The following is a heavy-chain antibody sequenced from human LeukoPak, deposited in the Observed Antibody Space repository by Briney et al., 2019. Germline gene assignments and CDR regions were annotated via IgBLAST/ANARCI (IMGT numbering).Heavy chain of an antibody. D-gene: IGHD2-2*01. J-gene: IGHJ4*02. CDR3: ERVQGYCSSTSCYFDY. V-gene: IGHV3-20*04. CDR2: INCNGGST. Sequence: GGSLRLSCAASGFTFDDYGMSWVRQAPGKGLEWVSGINCNGGSTGYAASVKGRLTISRDNAKHSLYLPMNSLRAEDTALYYCERVQGYCSSTSCYFDYWGQGTLVTVSS. CDR1: GFTFDDYG.